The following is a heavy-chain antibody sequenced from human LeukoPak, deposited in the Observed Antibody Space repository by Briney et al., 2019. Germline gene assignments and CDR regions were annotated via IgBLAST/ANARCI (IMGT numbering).Heavy chain of an antibody. J-gene: IGHJ4*02. CDR1: GGSFSGYY. CDR2: INHSGST. Sequence: SETLSLTCAVYGGSFSGYYWSWIRQPPGKGLEWIGEINHSGSTNYNPSLKSRVTISADTSKNQFSLKLSSVTAADTAVYYCARNLVATTPGPLDYWGQGTLVTVSS. D-gene: IGHD5-12*01. V-gene: IGHV4-34*01. CDR3: ARNLVATTPGPLDY.